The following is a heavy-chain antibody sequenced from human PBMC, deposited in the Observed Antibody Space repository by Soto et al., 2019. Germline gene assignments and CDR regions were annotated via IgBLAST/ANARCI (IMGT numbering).Heavy chain of an antibody. Sequence: QVQLVQSGAEVKKPGASVKVSCKASGYIFSNYAVQWVRQAPGQSLEWMGWIHAGNGDTKYSQKFHGRVTITRDTSASTAYMELSGLRYEDTAVYYCARVPRYTSDIVEVPAVMFEDWFVPWGQGTLVTVSS. CDR1: GYIFSNYA. CDR2: IHAGNGDT. V-gene: IGHV1-3*01. D-gene: IGHD2-2*01. CDR3: ARVPRYTSDIVEVPAVMFEDWFVP. J-gene: IGHJ5*02.